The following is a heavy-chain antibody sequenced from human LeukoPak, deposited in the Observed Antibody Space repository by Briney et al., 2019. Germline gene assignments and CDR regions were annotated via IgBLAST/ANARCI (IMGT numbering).Heavy chain of an antibody. V-gene: IGHV4-34*01. J-gene: IGHJ5*02. CDR1: GGSFSGYY. CDR2: INHSGST. CDR3: ARGPGYYYDSSGYYYRGYNWFDP. Sequence: SETLSLTCAVYGGSFSGYYWRWIRQPPGKGLEWIGEINHSGSTNYNPSLKSRVTISVDTSKNQFSLKLSSVTAADTAVYYCARGPGYYYDSSGYYYRGYNWFDPWGQGTLVTVSS. D-gene: IGHD3-22*01.